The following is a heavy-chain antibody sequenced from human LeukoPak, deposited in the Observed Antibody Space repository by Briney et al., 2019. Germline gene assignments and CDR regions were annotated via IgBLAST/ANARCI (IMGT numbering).Heavy chain of an antibody. J-gene: IGHJ4*02. Sequence: GGSLRLSCAASGFTFSSSAMSWVRQAPGKGLEWVSTLTGSSDSIYYTDSVKGRFTISRDNSKNTLFLQMSRLKVEDTAVYFCARAVWDALTGYYDYWGQGALVTVSS. CDR1: GFTFSSSA. CDR3: ARAVWDALTGYYDY. D-gene: IGHD3-9*01. CDR2: LTGSSDSI. V-gene: IGHV3-23*01.